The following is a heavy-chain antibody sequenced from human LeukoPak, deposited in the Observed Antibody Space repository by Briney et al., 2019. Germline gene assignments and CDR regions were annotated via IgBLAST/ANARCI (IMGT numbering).Heavy chain of an antibody. CDR3: ARRIPTNWYFDL. Sequence: ASVKVSCKASGYTFTSYGISWVRQAPGQGLEWMGWINPNSGGTDYAQKFQGRVTMTRDTSLSTTYMELTRLRSDDTAVYYCARRIPTNWYFDLWGRGTLVTVSS. J-gene: IGHJ2*01. CDR2: INPNSGGT. CDR1: GYTFTSYG. D-gene: IGHD2/OR15-2a*01. V-gene: IGHV1-2*02.